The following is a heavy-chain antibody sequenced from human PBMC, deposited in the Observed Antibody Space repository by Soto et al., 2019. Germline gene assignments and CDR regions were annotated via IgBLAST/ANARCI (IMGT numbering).Heavy chain of an antibody. V-gene: IGHV3-30-3*01. J-gene: IGHJ4*02. CDR3: ARDPGSGSYYDY. CDR2: ISYDGSNK. D-gene: IGHD1-26*01. CDR1: GFTFSSYA. Sequence: LRLSCAASGFTFSSYAMHWVRQAPGKGLEWVAVISYDGSNKYYADSVKGRFTISRDNSKNTLYLQMNSLRAEDTAVYYCARDPGSGSYYDYWGQGTLVTVSS.